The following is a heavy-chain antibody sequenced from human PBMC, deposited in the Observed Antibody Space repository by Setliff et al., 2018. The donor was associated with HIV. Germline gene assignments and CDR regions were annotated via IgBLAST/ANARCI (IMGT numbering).Heavy chain of an antibody. CDR1: GASISSYY. CDR3: ARAFGSGSYRWFDP. V-gene: IGHV4-38-2*02. CDR2: IYHSGIT. J-gene: IGHJ5*02. Sequence: PSETLSLTCTVSGASISSYYWGWIRQAPGKGLEWIGNIYHSGITYYNPSLKSRVTISVDTSKNQFSLRLSSVTAADTAAYYCARAFGSGSYRWFDPWGQGTLVTVSS. D-gene: IGHD3-10*01.